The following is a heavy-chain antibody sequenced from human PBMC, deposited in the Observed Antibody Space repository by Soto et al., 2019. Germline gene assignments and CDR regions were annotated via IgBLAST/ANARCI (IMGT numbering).Heavy chain of an antibody. J-gene: IGHJ6*02. D-gene: IGHD5-12*01. Sequence: PGESLKISCKGSGYNFPYHWIGWVRQTPGKGLEWMGIIYPGGSDTRYSPSFQGQVTFSADRSISTAYLQWTSLKASDTAIYYCARLLGYSSDYYYGTDVWGQGTTVTVSS. CDR3: ARLLGYSSDYYYGTDV. CDR1: GYNFPYHW. CDR2: IYPGGSDT. V-gene: IGHV5-51*01.